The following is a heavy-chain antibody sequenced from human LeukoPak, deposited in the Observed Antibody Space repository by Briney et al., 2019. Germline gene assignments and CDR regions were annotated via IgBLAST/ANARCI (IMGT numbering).Heavy chain of an antibody. D-gene: IGHD3-22*01. CDR1: GGSISGYY. Sequence: SETLSLTCAVSGGSISGYYWSWIRQSPDKGLEWIGYIYYSGSTNYNPSLQGRVTISVDTSKNQFSLKITSVTAADTAVYYCARVAIPYDISPYYDGYMDVWGKGTTVTVSS. J-gene: IGHJ6*03. V-gene: IGHV4-59*01. CDR3: ARVAIPYDISPYYDGYMDV. CDR2: IYYSGST.